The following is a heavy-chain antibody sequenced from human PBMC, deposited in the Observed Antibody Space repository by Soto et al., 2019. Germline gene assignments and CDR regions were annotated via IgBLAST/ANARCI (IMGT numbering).Heavy chain of an antibody. CDR3: ARGVAEWGDAFDI. D-gene: IGHD6-19*01. CDR2: IYYSGST. Sequence: QVQLQESGPGLVKPSQTLSLTCTVSGGSISSGGYYWSWIRQHPGKGLEWIGYIYYSGSTYYNPSLKSRVTISVDTSKNQFALKLSSVTAADTAVYYCARGVAEWGDAFDIWGQGTMVTVSS. CDR1: GGSISSGGYY. V-gene: IGHV4-31*03. J-gene: IGHJ3*02.